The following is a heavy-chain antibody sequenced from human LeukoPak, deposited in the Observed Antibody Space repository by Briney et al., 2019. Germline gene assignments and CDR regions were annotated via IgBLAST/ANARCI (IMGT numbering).Heavy chain of an antibody. Sequence: PSETLSLTCAVYGGSFSGYYWSWIRQPPGKGLEWIGEINHSGSTNYNPSLKSRVTISVDTSKNQFSLKLSSVTAADTAIYYCARDTKFYDTSGYYYFDFWGQGTLVPVSS. J-gene: IGHJ4*02. CDR1: GGSFSGYY. V-gene: IGHV4-34*01. CDR3: ARDTKFYDTSGYYYFDF. CDR2: INHSGST. D-gene: IGHD3-22*01.